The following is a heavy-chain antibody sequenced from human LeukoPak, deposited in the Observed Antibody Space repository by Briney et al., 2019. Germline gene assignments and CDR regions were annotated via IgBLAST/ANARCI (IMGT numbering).Heavy chain of an antibody. CDR3: ARAVLVTTSRYFYYYMDV. CDR2: IYSSGST. J-gene: IGHJ6*03. D-gene: IGHD2-8*02. V-gene: IGHV4-59*10. Sequence: SETLSLTCDVSGGPIRGFYWTWIRQPVGKEPEWIGRIYSSGSTNYNPSLKSRLTLSVDMSKSQFSLKLRSVTAADTAVYYCARAVLVTTSRYFYYYMDVWGTGTTVSVSS. CDR1: GGPIRGFY.